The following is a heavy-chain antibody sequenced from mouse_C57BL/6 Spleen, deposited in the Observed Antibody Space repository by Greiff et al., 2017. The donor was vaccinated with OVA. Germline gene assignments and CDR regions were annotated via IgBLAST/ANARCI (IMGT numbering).Heavy chain of an antibody. CDR1: GYTFTSYW. J-gene: IGHJ3*01. CDR2: IYPGSGST. D-gene: IGHD1-1*01. CDR3: ARPYYYGSSSFAY. V-gene: IGHV1-55*01. Sequence: QVQLQQPGAELVKPGASVKMSCKASGYTFTSYWITWVKQRPGQGLEWIGDIYPGSGSTNYNEKFKGKATFTADTSSNTAYMQLSSLTTEDSAIYYCARPYYYGSSSFAYWGQGTLVTVSA.